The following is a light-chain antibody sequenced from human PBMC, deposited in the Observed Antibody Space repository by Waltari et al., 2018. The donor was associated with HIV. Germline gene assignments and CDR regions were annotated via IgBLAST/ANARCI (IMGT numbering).Light chain of an antibody. CDR2: DAS. CDR3: QQRSSWPET. CDR1: ESVSDY. J-gene: IGKJ1*01. V-gene: IGKV3-11*01. Sequence: EIVLTQSPGTLSLCPGERATLSCRASESVSDYLAWYQQKPGQAPRLVIYDASYRATGIPARFSASGSGTDFTLTISSLEPEDFAVYYCQQRSSWPETFGQGTKVEVK.